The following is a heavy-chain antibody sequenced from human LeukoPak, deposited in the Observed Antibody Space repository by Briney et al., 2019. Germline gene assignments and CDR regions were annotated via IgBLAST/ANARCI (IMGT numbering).Heavy chain of an antibody. D-gene: IGHD3-10*01. CDR2: VYQSGRT. V-gene: IGHV4-34*01. CDR1: GGSFSGYY. Sequence: SETLSLTCAVYGGSFSGYYWTWIRQPPGKGLEWIGEVYQSGRTNYNPSLKSRVTISIDTSRNQFSLNVRSAIAADTAVYYCARSGRRGYDYWGQGTLVTVSS. CDR3: ARSGRRGYDY. J-gene: IGHJ4*02.